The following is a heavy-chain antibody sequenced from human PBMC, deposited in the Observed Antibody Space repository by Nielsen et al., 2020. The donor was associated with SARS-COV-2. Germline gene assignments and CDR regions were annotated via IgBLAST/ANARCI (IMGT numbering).Heavy chain of an antibody. CDR2: IYYSGST. CDR3: ARVERVTMIVVVMQGYFQH. V-gene: IGHV4-39*07. D-gene: IGHD3-22*01. Sequence: WIRQPPGKGLEWIGSIYYSGSTYYNPSFKSRLTISIGTSKNQFSLKLSSVTAADTAVYYCARVERVTMIVVVMQGYFQHWGQGTLVTVSS. J-gene: IGHJ1*01.